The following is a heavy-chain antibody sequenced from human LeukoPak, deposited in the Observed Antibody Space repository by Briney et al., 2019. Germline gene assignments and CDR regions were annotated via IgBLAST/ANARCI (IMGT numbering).Heavy chain of an antibody. V-gene: IGHV4-39*01. CDR1: VGSLSSRSYY. D-gene: IGHD3-3*01. J-gene: IGHJ4*02. CDR3: ARHPRRVDFNY. Sequence: PSETLSLTCTVSVGSLSSRSYYWGWIRQPPGKGLEWIGSIYYSGSTYYNPSLKSRVTISVDTLQNQFSLKLSSATAADTAVYYCARHPRRVDFNYCGQGTLVTVSS. CDR2: IYYSGST.